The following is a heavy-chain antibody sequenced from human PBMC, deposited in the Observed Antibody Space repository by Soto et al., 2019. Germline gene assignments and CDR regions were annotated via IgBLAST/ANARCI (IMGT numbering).Heavy chain of an antibody. CDR3: ARVGKYDFWSGYYPDFDY. Sequence: QVQLVQSGAEVKKPGASVKVSCKASGYTFTTYGINWVRQAPGQGLEWMGWISTSNGNTNYAQKLQGRVTMTTDTSTSTAYMELRSLRSDDTAVYYCARVGKYDFWSGYYPDFDYWGQGTLVTVSS. J-gene: IGHJ4*02. D-gene: IGHD3-3*01. V-gene: IGHV1-18*04. CDR2: ISTSNGNT. CDR1: GYTFTTYG.